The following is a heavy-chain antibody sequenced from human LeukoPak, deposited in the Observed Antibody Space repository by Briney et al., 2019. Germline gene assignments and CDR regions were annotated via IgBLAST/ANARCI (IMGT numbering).Heavy chain of an antibody. Sequence: GGSLRLSCAASGFTFSNYAMNWVRQAPGKGLEWISYISPSSTIYYADSVKGRFTISRDKAQNSLYLQMNSLRVEDTAMYYCTRVFENAWGQGTLVTVSS. V-gene: IGHV3-69-1*01. J-gene: IGHJ5*02. CDR2: ISPSSTI. CDR3: TRVFENA. D-gene: IGHD3-9*01. CDR1: GFTFSNYA.